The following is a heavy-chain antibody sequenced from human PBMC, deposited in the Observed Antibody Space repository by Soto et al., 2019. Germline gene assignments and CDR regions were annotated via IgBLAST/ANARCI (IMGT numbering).Heavy chain of an antibody. CDR2: ISSIGST. D-gene: IGHD3-9*01. Sequence: QVQLQESGPGLVKPSQTLSLTCTVSGGPISSGDYFWSWIRQSPGKGLEWIGYISSIGSTYYNPSIKSRVSVSRDTSKYQFSLKLSSVTTTDTAVYYCARGLVIRPYYARGMDVWGQGTTVTVSS. CDR1: GGPISSGDYF. V-gene: IGHV4-30-4*01. J-gene: IGHJ6*02. CDR3: ARGLVIRPYYARGMDV.